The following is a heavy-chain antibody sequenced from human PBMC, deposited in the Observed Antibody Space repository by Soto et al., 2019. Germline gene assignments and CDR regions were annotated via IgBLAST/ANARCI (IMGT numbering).Heavy chain of an antibody. J-gene: IGHJ4*02. CDR1: GGTFSSYA. Sequence: QVQLVQSGAEVKKPGSSVKVSCKASGGTFSSYAISWVRQAPGQGLEWMGGIIPIFGTANYAQKFQGRVTITADESTSTAYMELSSLRSEDTAVYYCALLLGYCSGGSCYPYPDLDYWGKGTLVTVSS. V-gene: IGHV1-69*01. CDR2: IIPIFGTA. D-gene: IGHD2-15*01. CDR3: ALLLGYCSGGSCYPYPDLDY.